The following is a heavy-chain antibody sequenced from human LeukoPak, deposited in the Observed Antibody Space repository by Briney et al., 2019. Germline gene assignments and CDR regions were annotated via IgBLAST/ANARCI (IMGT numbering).Heavy chain of an antibody. J-gene: IGHJ4*02. Sequence: GGSLRLSCAASGFTFSSYAMHWVRQAPGKGLEWVAVICSGGSTYYADSVKGRFTISRDNSKNTLYLQMNGLRAEDTAVYYCARSRGYFDYWGQGTLVTVSS. CDR3: ARSRGYFDY. CDR2: ICSGGST. V-gene: IGHV3-66*01. CDR1: GFTFSSYA. D-gene: IGHD2-2*01.